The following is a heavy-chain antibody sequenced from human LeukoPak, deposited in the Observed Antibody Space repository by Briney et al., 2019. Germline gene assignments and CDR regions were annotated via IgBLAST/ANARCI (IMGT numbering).Heavy chain of an antibody. V-gene: IGHV3-7*01. CDR1: GFTFSSYW. D-gene: IGHD4-17*01. CDR2: IKQDESEK. Sequence: GGSLRLSCAASGFTFSSYWMSWVRQAPGKGLEWVANIKQDESEKYYVDSVKGRFTISRDNAKNSLYLQMNSLRAEDTAVYYCAKYGDYAYFDFWGQGTLVTVSS. CDR3: AKYGDYAYFDF. J-gene: IGHJ4*02.